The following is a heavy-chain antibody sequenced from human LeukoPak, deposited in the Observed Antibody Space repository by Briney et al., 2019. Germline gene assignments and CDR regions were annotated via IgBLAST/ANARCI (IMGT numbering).Heavy chain of an antibody. CDR1: EFTFSSYS. Sequence: GGSLRLSCAASEFTFSSYSMSWVRQAPGKGLEWVSSITGGGGSTYFADSVKDRFTISRDNSRNTLYLQLNSLRAEDTAVYYCARDDYCSGGSCYFGYYYYYGMDVWGQGTTVTVSS. CDR3: ARDDYCSGGSCYFGYYYYYGMDV. V-gene: IGHV3-23*01. D-gene: IGHD2-15*01. J-gene: IGHJ6*02. CDR2: ITGGGGST.